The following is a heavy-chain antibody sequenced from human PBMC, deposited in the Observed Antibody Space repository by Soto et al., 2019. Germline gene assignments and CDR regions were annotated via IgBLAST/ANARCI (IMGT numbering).Heavy chain of an antibody. CDR3: ARISYGDFFYGLDV. D-gene: IGHD4-17*01. V-gene: IGHV4-34*01. CDR1: GGSFSDYY. J-gene: IGHJ6*02. Sequence: SETLSLTCAVSGGSFSDYYWDWVRQPPGKGLEWIGEINQSGGTHYNPSLKGRVAISAVTSTNQFSLKVTSVTAADTAVYYCARISYGDFFYGLDVWAQGTTVTVS. CDR2: INQSGGT.